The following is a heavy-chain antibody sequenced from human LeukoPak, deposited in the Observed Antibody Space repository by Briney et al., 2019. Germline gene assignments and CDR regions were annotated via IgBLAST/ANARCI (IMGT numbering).Heavy chain of an antibody. D-gene: IGHD3-10*01. CDR2: IIPIFGTA. Sequence: ASVEVSCKASGGTFMTYSISWVRQAPGQGLEWMGGIIPIFGTANYAQKFQGRVTITADRSTSTAYVELSSLKSGDTAVYYCARVYSSGTYFDYWGQGTLVTVSS. CDR3: ARVYSSGTYFDY. J-gene: IGHJ4*02. V-gene: IGHV1-69*06. CDR1: GGTFMTYS.